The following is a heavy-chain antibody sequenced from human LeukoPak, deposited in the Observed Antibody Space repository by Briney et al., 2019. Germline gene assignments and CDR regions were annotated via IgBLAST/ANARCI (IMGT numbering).Heavy chain of an antibody. CDR3: ARGGYSYGLTFDF. CDR1: GFPVSSNY. V-gene: IGHV3-66*02. CDR2: IYSGGST. J-gene: IGHJ4*02. Sequence: GALRLSCATSGFPVSSNYMSWVRQAPGKGLECVSVIYSGGSTDYADSVKGRFTISRDNSKNTVYLQMNSLRAEDTAVYFCARGGYSYGLTFDFWGQGTLVTVSS. D-gene: IGHD5-18*01.